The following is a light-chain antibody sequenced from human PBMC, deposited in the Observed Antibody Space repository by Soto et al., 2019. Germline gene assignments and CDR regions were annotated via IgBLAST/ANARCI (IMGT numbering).Light chain of an antibody. CDR1: SSDVGGYNY. CDR3: CSYAGSSTPGV. J-gene: IGLJ2*01. V-gene: IGLV2-23*01. CDR2: EGS. Sequence: QSALTQPASVSGSPGQSITISCTGTSSDVGGYNYVSWYQQHPGKAPKLMIYEGSKRPSGVSNRFSGSKSGNTASLTISGLQAEDEADYYCCSYAGSSTPGVFGGGTKLTVL.